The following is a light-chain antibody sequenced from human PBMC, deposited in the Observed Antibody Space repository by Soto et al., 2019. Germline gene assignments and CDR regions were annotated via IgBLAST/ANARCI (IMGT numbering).Light chain of an antibody. CDR3: QSYDSSLSVVV. V-gene: IGLV1-40*01. CDR2: ANS. Sequence: QSVLTQPPSVSGAPGQRVTISCTGSSSNIGAGYDVHWYQQLPGTAPNLLIYANSNRPSGVPDRFSGSKSGTSASLAITGLQAEDEADYYCQSYDSSLSVVVFGGGTKLTVL. J-gene: IGLJ2*01. CDR1: SSNIGAGYD.